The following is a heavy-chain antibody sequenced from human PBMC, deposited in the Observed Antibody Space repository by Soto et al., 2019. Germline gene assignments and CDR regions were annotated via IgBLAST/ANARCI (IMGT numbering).Heavy chain of an antibody. CDR2: IKQDGSEK. J-gene: IGHJ4*02. Sequence: GGSLRLSCAASGFPFSSYWMSLVRQSPGKGLEWVANIKQDGSEKYYVDSVKGRFTISRENAKNSLYLQMNRLRAGETDVYYCARVDEINEGYFDYSGQGTLVTVSS. D-gene: IGHD1-1*01. V-gene: IGHV3-7*01. CDR1: GFPFSSYW. CDR3: ARVDEINEGYFDY.